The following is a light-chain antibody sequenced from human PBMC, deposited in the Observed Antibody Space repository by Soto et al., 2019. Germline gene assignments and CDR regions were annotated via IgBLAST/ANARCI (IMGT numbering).Light chain of an antibody. CDR2: GAS. J-gene: IGKJ1*01. CDR3: QQYNSWPPTT. CDR1: ESVTSN. Sequence: EIVMTQSPATLSVSPGEGATLSCRATESVTSNLAWYQQKPGQAPRLLIYGASTRATGIPARFSGSGSGTEFTLTISSPQSEDFAVYYCQQYNSWPPTTFGQGTKVDIK. V-gene: IGKV3-15*01.